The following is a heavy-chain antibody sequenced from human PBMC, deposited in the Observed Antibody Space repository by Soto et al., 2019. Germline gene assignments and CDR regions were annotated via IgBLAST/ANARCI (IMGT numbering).Heavy chain of an antibody. CDR2: SSDDGGTT. CDR1: GFTFSNYW. V-gene: IGHV3-74*01. Sequence: PGGSLRLSCGGTGFTFSNYWMHWVRQAPGKGLLWVARSSDDGGTTHYADSVRGRFTISRDNSKNTLYLQMNSLRAEDTAVYYCARGTHVVVVAAIPYYYYGMDVWGQGTTVTVSS. CDR3: ARGTHVVVVAAIPYYYYGMDV. J-gene: IGHJ6*02. D-gene: IGHD2-15*01.